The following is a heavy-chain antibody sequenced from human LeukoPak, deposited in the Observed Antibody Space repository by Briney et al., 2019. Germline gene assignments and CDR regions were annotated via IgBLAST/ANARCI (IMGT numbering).Heavy chain of an antibody. V-gene: IGHV3-49*04. CDR3: TRFVPYLDY. CDR2: IRSKTYGKTT. J-gene: IGHJ4*02. Sequence: GGSLRLSCTASGFTFGDHAMSWVRQAPGKGLEWVGFIRSKTYGKTTEYAASVKGRFTISRDDSKNIAYLQMNSLKTEDTAVYYCTRFVPYLDYWGRGTLVTVSS. CDR1: GFTFGDHA.